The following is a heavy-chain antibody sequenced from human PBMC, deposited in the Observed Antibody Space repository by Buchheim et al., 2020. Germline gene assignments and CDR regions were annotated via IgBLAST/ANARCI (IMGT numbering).Heavy chain of an antibody. D-gene: IGHD3-22*01. CDR1: GVTVSWNF. V-gene: IGHV3-66*02. Sequence: EVQLVESGGDLVQPGGSLRLSGAASGVTVSWNFMSWVRQAPGKGLEWVSVIYSGGSTYYADSVKGRFTISRDISTNTVFLQMDRLRAEDTAVYYCARVTHSSGYYYADYWGQGTL. CDR3: ARVTHSSGYYYADY. CDR2: IYSGGST. J-gene: IGHJ4*02.